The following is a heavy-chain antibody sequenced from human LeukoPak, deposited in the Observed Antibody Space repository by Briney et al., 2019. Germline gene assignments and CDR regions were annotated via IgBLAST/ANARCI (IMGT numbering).Heavy chain of an antibody. CDR1: GFTFSSYA. CDR2: ISYDGSNK. J-gene: IGHJ4*02. V-gene: IGHV3-30-3*01. CDR3: AKGVVAATHPDY. Sequence: PGGSLRLSCAASGFTFSSYAMHWVRQAPGKGLEWVAVISYDGSNKYYADSVKGRFTISRDNSKNTLYLQMSSLRAEDTAVYYCAKGVVAATHPDYWGQGTLVTVSS. D-gene: IGHD2-15*01.